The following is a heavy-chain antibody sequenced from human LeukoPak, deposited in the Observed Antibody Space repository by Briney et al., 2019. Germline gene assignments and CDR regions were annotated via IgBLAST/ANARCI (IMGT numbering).Heavy chain of an antibody. Sequence: ASVKVSCEASGYTFINYGISWVRQAPGQGLEWMGWISVYKGDTNYAQKSQGRVTMTTDKSTSTAYMELRSLRSDDTAVYFCARDRSNSDVWGQGTTVTVSS. V-gene: IGHV1-18*01. D-gene: IGHD2-15*01. CDR1: GYTFINYG. CDR3: ARDRSNSDV. CDR2: ISVYKGDT. J-gene: IGHJ6*02.